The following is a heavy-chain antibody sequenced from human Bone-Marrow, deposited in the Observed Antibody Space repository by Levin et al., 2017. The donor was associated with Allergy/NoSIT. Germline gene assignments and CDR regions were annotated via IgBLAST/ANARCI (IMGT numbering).Heavy chain of an antibody. Sequence: SETLSLTCTVSGGSISSSSYHWGWVRQPPGKGLEWIGSIHYSGRTYYHPSLNSRVTISVDTSKNQFSLHLSSVTAADTAVYYCARQITGIKYFDYWGQGTLVTVSS. D-gene: IGHD3-10*01. V-gene: IGHV4-39*01. CDR2: IHYSGRT. CDR3: ARQITGIKYFDY. J-gene: IGHJ4*02. CDR1: GGSISSSSYH.